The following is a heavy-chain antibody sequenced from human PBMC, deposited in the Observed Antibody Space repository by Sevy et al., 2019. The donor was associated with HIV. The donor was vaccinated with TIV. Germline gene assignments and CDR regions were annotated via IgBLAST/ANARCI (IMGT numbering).Heavy chain of an antibody. Sequence: GGSLRLSCAASGFTVSSNGMHWVRQAPGKGLEWVAGIFYDGNYQYYADSVKGRFSISRDNSENTLYVQMDSLRVEDTAVYYCAKESGSDWYFDYWGQGTLVTVSS. J-gene: IGHJ4*02. CDR1: GFTVSSNG. CDR3: AKESGSDWYFDY. V-gene: IGHV3-33*06. D-gene: IGHD2-21*01. CDR2: IFYDGNYQ.